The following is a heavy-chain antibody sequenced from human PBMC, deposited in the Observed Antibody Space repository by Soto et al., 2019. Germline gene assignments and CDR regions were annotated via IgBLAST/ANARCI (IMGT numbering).Heavy chain of an antibody. CDR1: GGSISSGGYY. J-gene: IGHJ4*02. CDR2: IYYSGST. D-gene: IGHD2-8*01. V-gene: IGHV4-31*03. CDR3: ARDWCTNGVCRLDY. Sequence: PSETLSLTCTVSGGSISSGGYYWSWIRQLPGKGLEWIGYIYYSGSTYYNPSLKSRVTISVDTSKNQFSLKLSSVTAADTAVYYCARDWCTNGVCRLDYWGQGTLVTVSS.